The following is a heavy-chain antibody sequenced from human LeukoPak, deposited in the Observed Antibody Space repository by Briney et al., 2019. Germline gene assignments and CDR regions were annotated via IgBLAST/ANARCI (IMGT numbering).Heavy chain of an antibody. CDR3: ARGPSFFYS. CDR1: GCTFSNYE. V-gene: IGHV3-48*03. D-gene: IGHD2-15*01. CDR2: ITGTAGTI. Sequence: PGGSLRPSSAASGCTFSNYEMSWVRQAPGKGLEWVAYITGTAGTIFYVDSVKGRFTISRDNARNSLYLQMNSLRAEDTAIYYCARGPSFFYSWGEGTLVTVSS. J-gene: IGHJ4*02.